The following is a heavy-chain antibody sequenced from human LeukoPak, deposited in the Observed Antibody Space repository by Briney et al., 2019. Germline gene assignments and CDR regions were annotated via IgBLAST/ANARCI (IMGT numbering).Heavy chain of an antibody. CDR3: ARASRLRYFDWLLKFDY. CDR2: IYYSGST. CDR1: GGSISSSSYY. D-gene: IGHD3-9*01. V-gene: IGHV4-39*07. J-gene: IGHJ4*02. Sequence: SETLSLTCTVSGGSISSSSYYWGWIRQPPGKGLEWIGSIYYSGSTYYNPSLKSRVTISVDTSKNQFSLKLSSVTAADTAVYYCARASRLRYFDWLLKFDYWGQGTLVTVSS.